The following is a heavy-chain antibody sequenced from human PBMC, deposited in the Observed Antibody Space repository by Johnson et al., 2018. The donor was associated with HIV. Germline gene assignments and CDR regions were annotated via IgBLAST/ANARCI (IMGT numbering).Heavy chain of an antibody. CDR2: IKSKTDGGTT. CDR1: GFTFSHNW. D-gene: IGHD3-10*01. CDR3: ARSGYGSGSTHDAFDI. V-gene: IGHV3-15*01. J-gene: IGHJ3*02. Sequence: EVQLVESGGDLVQPGGSLRLSCIGSGFTFSHNWMSWVRQAPGKGLEWVGRIKSKTDGGTTDYAAPVKGRFTISRDNSKNTLYLQMNSLRAEDTAVYYCARSGYGSGSTHDAFDIWGQGTMVTVSS.